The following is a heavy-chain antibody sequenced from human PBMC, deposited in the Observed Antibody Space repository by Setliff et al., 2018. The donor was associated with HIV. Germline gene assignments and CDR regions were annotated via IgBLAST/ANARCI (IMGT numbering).Heavy chain of an antibody. D-gene: IGHD1-20*01. CDR2: INQERTT. J-gene: IGHJ2*01. CDR3: ARVRFNFDNVRCFDL. CDR1: RGSFSHYY. Sequence: SETLSLTCAVYRGSFSHYYWTWIRQSPGKGLEWIAEINQERTTFYNPSLKSRVTMSLDTSRNEVSLRLSSVTAVDTATYFCARVRFNFDNVRCFDLWGPGTLVTVSS. V-gene: IGHV4-34*01.